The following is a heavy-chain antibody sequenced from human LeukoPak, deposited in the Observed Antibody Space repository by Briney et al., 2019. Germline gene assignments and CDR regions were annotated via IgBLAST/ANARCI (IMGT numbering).Heavy chain of an antibody. V-gene: IGHV5-51*01. CDR1: GYSFTTYW. CDR3: AIHSYGYRH. Sequence: GESLKISCEASGYSFTTYWITWVRQMPGKGLEWMAIIYSGDSDTRYSPSFQGQVTISVDKSISTAYLQWSSLKALDTAIYYCAIHSYGYRHWGQGTLVTVSS. CDR2: IYSGDSDT. J-gene: IGHJ4*02. D-gene: IGHD5-18*01.